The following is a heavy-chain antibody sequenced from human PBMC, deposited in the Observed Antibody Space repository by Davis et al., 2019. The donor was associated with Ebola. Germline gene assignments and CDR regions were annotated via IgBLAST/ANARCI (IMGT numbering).Heavy chain of an antibody. CDR1: GGSITDYY. J-gene: IGHJ5*02. CDR3: ARRPSIAWFDP. D-gene: IGHD6-25*01. Sequence: PSETLSLTCAVSGGSITDYYWTWIRQPPGKGLEWIGYIYNSGATAYNPSLKSRVTISGDTSKNQFSLKVTSVTAADTAVYYCARRPSIAWFDPWGQGILVTVSS. CDR2: IYNSGAT. V-gene: IGHV4-59*01.